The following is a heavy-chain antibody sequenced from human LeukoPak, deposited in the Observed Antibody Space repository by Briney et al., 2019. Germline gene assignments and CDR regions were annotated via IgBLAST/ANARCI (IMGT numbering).Heavy chain of an antibody. CDR1: GFTFSSYG. Sequence: GGSLRLSCAASGFTFSSYGMSWVRQAPGKGLEWVSAISGSGGSTYYADSVKGRFTISRDNSKNTLYLQMNSLRAEDTAVYYCATYRQVLLPFESWGQGTLVTVST. V-gene: IGHV3-23*01. CDR2: ISGSGGST. D-gene: IGHD2-8*02. CDR3: ATYRQVLLPFES. J-gene: IGHJ4*02.